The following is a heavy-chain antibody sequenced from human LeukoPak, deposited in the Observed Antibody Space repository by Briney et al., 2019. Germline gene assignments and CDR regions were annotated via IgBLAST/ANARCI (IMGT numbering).Heavy chain of an antibody. Sequence: SETLSLTCTVSGGSISSYYWSWIRQPPGKGLGWIGYIHYSGGTNYNPSLKSRVSISIDTSKNQFSLKLRSVTAADTAVYYCASDDFWSGYSAWGQGILVTVSS. CDR3: ASDDFWSGYSA. CDR2: IHYSGGT. D-gene: IGHD3-3*01. V-gene: IGHV4-59*08. J-gene: IGHJ5*02. CDR1: GGSISSYY.